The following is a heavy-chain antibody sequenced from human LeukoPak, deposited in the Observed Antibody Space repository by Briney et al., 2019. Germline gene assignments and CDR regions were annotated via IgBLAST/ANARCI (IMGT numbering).Heavy chain of an antibody. Sequence: ASVKVSCKASGYTFTSYAMHWVRQAPGQGLEWMGRINPNSGGTNYAQKFQGRVTMTRDTSISTAYMELSRLRSDDTAVYYCASDGTQGDRRGSYPRYYYYGKDVWGQGTTVTVSS. V-gene: IGHV1-2*06. CDR1: GYTFTSYA. CDR3: ASDGTQGDRRGSYPRYYYYGKDV. CDR2: INPNSGGT. J-gene: IGHJ6*02. D-gene: IGHD3-22*01.